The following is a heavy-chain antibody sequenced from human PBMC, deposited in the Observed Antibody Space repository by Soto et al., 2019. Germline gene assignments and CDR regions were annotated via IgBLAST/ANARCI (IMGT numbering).Heavy chain of an antibody. CDR3: ARRGSGSYYDY. CDR1: GFTFSSYA. Sequence: EVQLLESGGGLVQPGGSLRLSCAASGFTFSSYAMRWVRQAPGKGLEWVSAISGSGGSTYYADFVKGRFTISRDNSKNSLYLQMNSLRAEDTAVYYCARRGSGSYYDYWGQGTVVTVSS. CDR2: ISGSGGST. D-gene: IGHD1-26*01. V-gene: IGHV3-23*01. J-gene: IGHJ4*02.